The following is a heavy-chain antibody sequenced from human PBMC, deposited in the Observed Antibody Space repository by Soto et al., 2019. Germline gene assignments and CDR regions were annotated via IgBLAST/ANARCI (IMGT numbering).Heavy chain of an antibody. CDR2: ISRSSTGI. CDR3: ARAVTWGLDV. Sequence: EVQLVESGGGLVQPGGSLRLSCAASGFTFSLYSMSWVRQAPGKGLEWVSYISRSSTGIHYADSVKGRFPISRDDATNAMHRQMNSLRDGDTAVYYCARAVTWGLDVWGQGTTVSISS. V-gene: IGHV3-48*02. J-gene: IGHJ6*02. CDR1: GFTFSLYS. D-gene: IGHD3-10*01.